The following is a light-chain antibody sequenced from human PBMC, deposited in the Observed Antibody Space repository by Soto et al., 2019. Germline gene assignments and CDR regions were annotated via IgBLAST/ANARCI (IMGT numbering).Light chain of an antibody. Sequence: IQLTQSPSSLSASVGDRVTITCRASQGISSYLAWYQQKPGKAPKLLIYAASTLQSGVPSRFSGSGSRTDFTLTISSLQPEDFATYYCQQLNSYPGFTFGPGTKVDIK. J-gene: IGKJ3*01. V-gene: IGKV1-9*01. CDR2: AAS. CDR3: QQLNSYPGFT. CDR1: QGISSY.